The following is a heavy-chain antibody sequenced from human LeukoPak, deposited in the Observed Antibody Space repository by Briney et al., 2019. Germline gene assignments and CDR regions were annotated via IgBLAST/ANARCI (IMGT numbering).Heavy chain of an antibody. CDR1: GYSFTSYW. Sequence: GESLKISCKGSGYSFTSYWIGWVRQMPGKGLEWMGIIYPGDSDTRYSPSFQGQVTISADKSSSTAYLQWSSLKASDTAMYYCARHKSGIQLFSRAPARYYFDYWGQGTLVTVSS. D-gene: IGHD5-18*01. J-gene: IGHJ4*02. V-gene: IGHV5-51*01. CDR3: ARHKSGIQLFSRAPARYYFDY. CDR2: IYPGDSDT.